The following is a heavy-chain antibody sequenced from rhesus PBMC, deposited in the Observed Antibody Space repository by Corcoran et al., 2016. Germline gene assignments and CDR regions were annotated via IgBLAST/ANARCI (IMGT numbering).Heavy chain of an antibody. Sequence: EVQLVESGGGLVQPGGSLRLSCAASGFTFSSYDLSWVRQAPGKGLEWVSSISYTGQTIYYADSVKGRFTISRDNAKNSLSLQMSSLRAEDTAVYYCTSDYGSSSLFDYWGQGVLVTVSS. CDR1: GFTFSSYD. J-gene: IGHJ4*01. V-gene: IGHV3-136*01. CDR2: ISYTGQTI. D-gene: IGHD4-29*01. CDR3: TSDYGSSSLFDY.